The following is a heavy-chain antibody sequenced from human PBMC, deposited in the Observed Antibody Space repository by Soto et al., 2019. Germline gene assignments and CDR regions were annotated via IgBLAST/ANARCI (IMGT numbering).Heavy chain of an antibody. Sequence: EVQLVESGGGLVQPGGSLRLSCAASGFTFSSYWMSWVRQAPGKGLEWVANIKQDGSEKYYVDSVKGRFTISRDNAKNSLYLQMNSLRAEDTAVYYCARDSVDYDYIWGSYRPAVYWYFDLWGRGTLVTVSS. J-gene: IGHJ2*01. CDR2: IKQDGSEK. CDR1: GFTFSSYW. CDR3: ARDSVDYDYIWGSYRPAVYWYFDL. D-gene: IGHD3-16*02. V-gene: IGHV3-7*01.